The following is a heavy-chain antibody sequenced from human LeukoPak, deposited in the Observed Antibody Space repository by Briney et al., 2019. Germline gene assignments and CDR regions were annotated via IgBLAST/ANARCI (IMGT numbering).Heavy chain of an antibody. Sequence: ASVKVSCKASGYTFTTYAMHWVRQAPGQRLEWMGWMNGGNGNTEYSQKFQSRVTITRDTSASTAYMELSSLRSEDTAVYYCARVYCSSTSCHYYFDYWGQGTLVTVSS. D-gene: IGHD2-2*01. CDR1: GYTFTTYA. J-gene: IGHJ4*02. CDR3: ARVYCSSTSCHYYFDY. V-gene: IGHV1-3*01. CDR2: MNGGNGNT.